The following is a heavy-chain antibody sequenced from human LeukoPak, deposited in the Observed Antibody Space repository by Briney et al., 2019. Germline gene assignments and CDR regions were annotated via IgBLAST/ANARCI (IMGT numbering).Heavy chain of an antibody. CDR2: INPNSGGT. Sequence: ASVKVSCKASGYIFTDYYMHWVRQAPGQGLEWMGWINPNSGGTNYAQKFQGRVTMTRDTSISTAYMELSRLRSDDTAVYYCARSDYYDSSGYFLYWGQGTLVTVSS. CDR3: ARSDYYDSSGYFLY. J-gene: IGHJ4*02. CDR1: GYIFTDYY. D-gene: IGHD3-22*01. V-gene: IGHV1-2*02.